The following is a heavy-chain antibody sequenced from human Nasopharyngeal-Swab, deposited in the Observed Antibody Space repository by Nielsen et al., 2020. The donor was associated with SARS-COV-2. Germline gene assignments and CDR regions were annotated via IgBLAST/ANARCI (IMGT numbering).Heavy chain of an antibody. D-gene: IGHD7-27*01. Sequence: GGSLRLSVKGSGYSFISYWIGWVRKMPGKGLEWMGIIYPGDSDTRYSPSFQGQVTISADKSISTAYLQWSSLKASDTAMYYCARRLPGDMLVDPWGQGTLVTVSS. V-gene: IGHV5-51*01. CDR2: IYPGDSDT. J-gene: IGHJ5*02. CDR3: ARRLPGDMLVDP. CDR1: GYSFISYW.